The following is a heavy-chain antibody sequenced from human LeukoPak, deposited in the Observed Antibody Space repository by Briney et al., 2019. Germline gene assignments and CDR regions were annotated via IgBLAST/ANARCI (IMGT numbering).Heavy chain of an antibody. Sequence: PSETLSLTCNVSGGSINNYYWNWIRQPAGKGLEWIGRIYSSGSTNYNPSLKSRVTMSVDTSKNQFSLKLSSVTAADTAVYYCARARQNPYFEERRRGNWFDPWGQGTLVTVSS. V-gene: IGHV4-4*07. CDR2: IYSSGST. D-gene: IGHD3-9*01. CDR1: GGSINNYY. CDR3: ARARQNPYFEERRRGNWFDP. J-gene: IGHJ5*02.